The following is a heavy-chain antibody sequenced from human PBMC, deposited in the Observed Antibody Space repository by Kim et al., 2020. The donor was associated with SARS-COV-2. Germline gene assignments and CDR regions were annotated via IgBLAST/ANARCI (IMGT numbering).Heavy chain of an antibody. CDR3: GKDQKYQLSYGDYYHYYGMDV. CDR2: ISYDGSNK. V-gene: IGHV3-30*18. D-gene: IGHD2-2*01. J-gene: IGHJ6*02. CDR1: GFTFSNYG. Sequence: GGSLRLSCAASGFTFSNYGMHWVRQAPGKGLEWLAVISYDGSNKYYADSVKGRFTLSRDNSKKTLYLQMNSLRAEDTAVYYCGKDQKYQLSYGDYYHYYGMDVGGQGTTVTVSS.